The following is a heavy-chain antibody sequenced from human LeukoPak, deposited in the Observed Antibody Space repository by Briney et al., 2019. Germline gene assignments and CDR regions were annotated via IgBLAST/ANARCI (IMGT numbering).Heavy chain of an antibody. D-gene: IGHD3-3*01. CDR3: ARGRLAYDFWSGYYTATEYFQH. V-gene: IGHV4-34*01. CDR2: INHSGST. CDR1: GGSFSGYY. J-gene: IGHJ1*01. Sequence: SETLSLTCAVYGGSFSGYYWSWIRQPPGKGLEWIGEINHSGSTNYNPSLKSRVTISVDTSKNPFSLKLSSVTAADTAVYYCARGRLAYDFWSGYYTATEYFQHWGQGTLVTVSS.